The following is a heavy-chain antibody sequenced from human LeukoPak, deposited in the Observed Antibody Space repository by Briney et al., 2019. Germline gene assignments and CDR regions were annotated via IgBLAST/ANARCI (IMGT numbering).Heavy chain of an antibody. CDR3: ARHNNWGFDY. J-gene: IGHJ4*02. CDR2: IHPNDAST. V-gene: IGHV5-51*01. CDR1: GYSFASYW. D-gene: IGHD7-27*01. Sequence: GESLKISCKASGYSFASYWIGWVRQMSGKGLEWMAIIHPNDASTIYSPSFQGQVTISADKSINTAYLQWSTLKASDTAIYYCARHNNWGFDYWDRGTLLTVSS.